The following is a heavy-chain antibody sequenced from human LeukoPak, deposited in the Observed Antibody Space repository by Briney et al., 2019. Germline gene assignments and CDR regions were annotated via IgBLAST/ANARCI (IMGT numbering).Heavy chain of an antibody. CDR3: ARGLGIAAAGGLYYYGMDV. J-gene: IGHJ6*02. Sequence: ASVNVSCKASGYTFTSYGISWVRQAPGQGLEWMGWISAYNGNTNYAQKLQGRVTMTTDTSTSTAYMELRSLRSDDTAVYYCARGLGIAAAGGLYYYGMDVWGQGTTVTVSS. CDR1: GYTFTSYG. CDR2: ISAYNGNT. D-gene: IGHD6-13*01. V-gene: IGHV1-18*01.